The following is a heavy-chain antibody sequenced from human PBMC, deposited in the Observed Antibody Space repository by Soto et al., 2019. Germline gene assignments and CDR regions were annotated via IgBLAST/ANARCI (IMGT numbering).Heavy chain of an antibody. Sequence: GASVQVSCKASGGTFSSDAISWVRQAPGQGLEWMGGIIPIFGTANYAQKGQGRVTITADKSTSTAYMELSSLRSEDTAVDYCARYCSSTSGYSNYNDYGMEVCGQ. CDR1: GGTFSSDA. D-gene: IGHD2-2*02. V-gene: IGHV1-69*06. CDR2: IIPIFGTA. J-gene: IGHJ6*02. CDR3: ARYCSSTSGYSNYNDYGMEV.